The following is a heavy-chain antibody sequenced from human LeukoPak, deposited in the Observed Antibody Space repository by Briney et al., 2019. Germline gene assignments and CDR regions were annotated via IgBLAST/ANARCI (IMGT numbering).Heavy chain of an antibody. CDR1: GGSISSGGYS. CDR2: IYHSGST. D-gene: IGHD5-18*01. J-gene: IGHJ4*02. Sequence: SETLSLTCAVSGGSISSGGYSWSWIRQPPGKGLEWIGYIYHSGSTYYNPSLKSRVTISVDWSKNQFSLKLSSVTAADTAVYYCARGGYSYGLAYWGQGTLVTVSS. CDR3: ARGGYSYGLAY. V-gene: IGHV4-30-2*01.